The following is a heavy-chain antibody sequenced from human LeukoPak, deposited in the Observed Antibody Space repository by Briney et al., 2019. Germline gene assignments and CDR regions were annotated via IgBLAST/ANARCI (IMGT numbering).Heavy chain of an antibody. D-gene: IGHD3-22*01. Sequence: PGGSLRLSCAASGFTFSSYGMHWVRQAPGKGVEWVAFIRYDGSNKYYADSVKGRFTISRDNSKNTLYLQMNSLRAEDTAVYYCAKPYYYDSSGYIDYWGQGTLVTVSS. CDR3: AKPYYYDSSGYIDY. CDR1: GFTFSSYG. J-gene: IGHJ4*02. CDR2: IRYDGSNK. V-gene: IGHV3-30*02.